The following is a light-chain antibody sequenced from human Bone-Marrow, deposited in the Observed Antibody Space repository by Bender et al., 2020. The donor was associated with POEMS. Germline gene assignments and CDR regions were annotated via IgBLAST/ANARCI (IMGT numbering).Light chain of an antibody. V-gene: IGLV2-14*03. J-gene: IGLJ3*02. CDR2: DVD. CDR3: CSYAGSSTWV. Sequence: QSALTQPASVSGSPGQSITISCTGGSSDIGTYNYVSWYQQHPGKAPKLMIYDVDSRPSGVSPRFSGSKSGNTASLTISGLQAEDEADYYCCSYAGSSTWVFGGGTKLTVL. CDR1: SSDIGTYNY.